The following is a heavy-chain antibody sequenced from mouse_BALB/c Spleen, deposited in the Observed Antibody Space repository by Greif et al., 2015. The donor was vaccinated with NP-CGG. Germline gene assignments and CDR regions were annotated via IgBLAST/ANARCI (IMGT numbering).Heavy chain of an antibody. CDR3: ARGGLGAMDY. CDR2: IHPNSGNT. V-gene: IGHV1S130*01. D-gene: IGHD2-2*01. Sequence: VQLQESGSVLVRPGASVKLSCKASGYTFTSSWMHWAKQRPGQGLEWIGEIHPNSGNTNYNEKFKGKATLTVDTSSSTAYVDLSSLTSEDSAVYYCARGGLGAMDYWGQGTSVTVSS. CDR1: GYTFTSSW. J-gene: IGHJ4*01.